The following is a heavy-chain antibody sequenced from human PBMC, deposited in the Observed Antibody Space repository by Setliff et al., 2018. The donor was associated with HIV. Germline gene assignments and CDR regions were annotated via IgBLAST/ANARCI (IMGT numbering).Heavy chain of an antibody. CDR3: ARGGGRVVRGLIGMYYFDY. D-gene: IGHD3-10*01. CDR2: FYTSGST. J-gene: IGHJ4*02. CDR1: GGSIRNEDYF. Sequence: TLSLTCTVSGGSIRNEDYFWSWIRQPAGKGLEWIGRFYTSGSTNYNPPFKSRVTISEGTSENHFSLKLTSVTAADTAISYCARGGGRVVRGLIGMYYFDYWGQGILVTVSS. V-gene: IGHV4-61*02.